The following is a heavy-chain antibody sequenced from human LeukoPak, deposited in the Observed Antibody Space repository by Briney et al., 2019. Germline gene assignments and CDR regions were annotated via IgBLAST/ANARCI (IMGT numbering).Heavy chain of an antibody. V-gene: IGHV3-23*01. J-gene: IGHJ6*03. CDR2: VGGNGVST. D-gene: IGHD3-10*01. CDR3: AKVRGSYYYMDV. Sequence: GGSLRLSCAASGFTFGNNAMTWVRQAPGKGLEGVAGVGGNGVSTSYADSVKGRFTVSRDNSKNTLSLQMNSLRAEDTAVYYCAKVRGSYYYMDVWGKGTTVTVSS. CDR1: GFTFGNNA.